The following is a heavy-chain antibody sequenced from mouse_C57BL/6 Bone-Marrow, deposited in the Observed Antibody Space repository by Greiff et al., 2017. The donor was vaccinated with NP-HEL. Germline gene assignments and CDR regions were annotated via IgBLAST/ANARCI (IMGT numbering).Heavy chain of an antibody. CDR1: GYSITSGYY. CDR2: ISYDGSN. Sequence: EVKLMESGPGLVKPSQSLSLTCSVTGYSITSGYYWNWIRQFPGNKLEWMGYISYDGSNNYNPSLKNRISITRDTSKNQFFLKLNSVTTEDTATYYCAREGLNRDGDYFDYWGQGTTLTVSS. V-gene: IGHV3-6*01. J-gene: IGHJ2*01. D-gene: IGHD3-3*01. CDR3: AREGLNRDGDYFDY.